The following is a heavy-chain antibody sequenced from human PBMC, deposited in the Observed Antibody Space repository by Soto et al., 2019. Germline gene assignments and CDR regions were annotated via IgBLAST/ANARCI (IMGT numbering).Heavy chain of an antibody. CDR1: GYTFTSYY. D-gene: IGHD5-18*01. J-gene: IGHJ4*02. V-gene: IGHV1-46*01. CDR2: INPSGGST. Sequence: QVQLVQSGAEVKKPGASVKVSCTASGYTFTSYYMHWVRQAPGQGLEWMGIINPSGGSTTYAQKFEGRVTMTRDTSTSTVYMALSSLRSEDTAVYYCARVGGYSYGGVDYWGQGTLVTVSS. CDR3: ARVGGYSYGGVDY.